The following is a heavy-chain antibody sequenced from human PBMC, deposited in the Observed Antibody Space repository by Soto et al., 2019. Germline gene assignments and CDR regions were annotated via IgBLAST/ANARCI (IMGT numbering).Heavy chain of an antibody. J-gene: IGHJ4*02. D-gene: IGHD6-19*01. CDR2: MNPNTGGA. V-gene: IGHV1-2*02. CDR3: AKVISTIGSKQWLAQTKHQALDY. Sequence: QVNLVQSGAEVKKPGASVKVSCKASGYNFNGYYIHWVRQAPGQGLEWMGWMNPNTGGANYAKKCQGKDIMTTDTSISTAYLELRSLTSDDTAVYYCAKVISTIGSKQWLAQTKHQALDYWGQGTLVTVSS. CDR1: GYNFNGYY.